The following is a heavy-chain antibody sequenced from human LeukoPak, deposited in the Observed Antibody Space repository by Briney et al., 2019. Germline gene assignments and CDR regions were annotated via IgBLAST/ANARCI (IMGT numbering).Heavy chain of an antibody. V-gene: IGHV3-33*06. CDR3: AKPAPKLRYFDWSSGYYFDY. CDR2: IWYDGSNK. CDR1: GFTFSSYG. D-gene: IGHD3-9*01. J-gene: IGHJ4*02. Sequence: PGRSLRLSCAASGFTFSSYGMHWVRQAPGKGLEWVAVIWYDGSNKYYADSVKGRFTISRDNSKNTLYLQMNSLRAEDTAVYYCAKPAPKLRYFDWSSGYYFDYWGQGTLVTVSS.